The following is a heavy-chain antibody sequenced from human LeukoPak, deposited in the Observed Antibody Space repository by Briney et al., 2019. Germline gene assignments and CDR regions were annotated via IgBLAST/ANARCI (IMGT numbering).Heavy chain of an antibody. D-gene: IGHD6-19*01. CDR1: GFSFSSYA. CDR3: AFGPHQQWLLADY. V-gene: IGHV3-23*01. Sequence: PGGSLRLSCAVSGFSFSSYAVGWVRQTRGKGLHLVSTITGSGDSTYYVDSVNGRFTISRDNSKNTLYLQVNSLRADVTALYYCAFGPHQQWLLADYWGQGTLVTVSS. CDR2: ITGSGDST. J-gene: IGHJ4*02.